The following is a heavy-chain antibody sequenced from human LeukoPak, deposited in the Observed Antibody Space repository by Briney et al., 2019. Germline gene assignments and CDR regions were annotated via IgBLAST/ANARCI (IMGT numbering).Heavy chain of an antibody. Sequence: GGSLRLSCAASGFTFSSYWMSWVRQAPGKGLEWVANIKQDGSEKYYVDSVKGRFTISRDNAKNSLYLQMNSLRAEDTAVYYCARDLCSGGSCYPGWLDPWGQGTLVTVSS. D-gene: IGHD2-15*01. CDR2: IKQDGSEK. V-gene: IGHV3-7*03. CDR3: ARDLCSGGSCYPGWLDP. CDR1: GFTFSSYW. J-gene: IGHJ5*02.